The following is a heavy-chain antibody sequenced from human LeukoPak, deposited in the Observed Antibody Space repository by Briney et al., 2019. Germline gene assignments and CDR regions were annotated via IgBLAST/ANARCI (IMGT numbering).Heavy chain of an antibody. V-gene: IGHV3-53*01. J-gene: IGHJ4*02. D-gene: IGHD6-13*01. Sequence: GGSLRLSCAASGFTVSSNYMSWVRQAPGKGLEWVSVIYSGGSTYYADSVKGRFTISRDNSKNTLYLQMNSLRAEDTAVYYCAGTAPYSSSWPLDYWGQGTLVTVSS. CDR1: GFTVSSNY. CDR3: AGTAPYSSSWPLDY. CDR2: IYSGGST.